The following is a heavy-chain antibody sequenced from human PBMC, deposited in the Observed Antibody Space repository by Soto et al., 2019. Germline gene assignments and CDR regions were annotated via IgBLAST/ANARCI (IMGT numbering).Heavy chain of an antibody. Sequence: SVKVSCEASGGTFSSYAISWVRQAPGQGLEWMGGIIPIFGTANYAQKFQGRVTITADESTSTAYMELSSLRSEDTAVYYCARPYSSSKYNWFDPWGQGSMVTVYS. CDR3: ARPYSSSKYNWFDP. J-gene: IGHJ5*02. CDR2: IIPIFGTA. CDR1: GGTFSSYA. V-gene: IGHV1-69*13. D-gene: IGHD6-6*01.